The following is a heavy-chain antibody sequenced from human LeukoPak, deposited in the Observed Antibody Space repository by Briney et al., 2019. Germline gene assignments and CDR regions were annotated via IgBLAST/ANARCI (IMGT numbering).Heavy chain of an antibody. CDR3: ATGVAVAGLVPFDY. D-gene: IGHD6-19*01. Sequence: GGSLRLSCAASGFTFSNAWMSWVRQAPGKGLEWVGRIKRKSNGGTIDYAAPVKGRFTISRDDSKNTLYLLMNSLKTEDTAIYYCATGVAVAGLVPFDYWGQGTLVTVSS. CDR1: GFTFSNAW. CDR2: IKRKSNGGTI. J-gene: IGHJ4*02. V-gene: IGHV3-15*01.